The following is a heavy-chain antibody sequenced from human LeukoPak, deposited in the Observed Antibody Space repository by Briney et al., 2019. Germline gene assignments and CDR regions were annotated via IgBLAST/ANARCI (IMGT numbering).Heavy chain of an antibody. CDR1: GGSFSGYY. D-gene: IGHD2/OR15-2a*01. V-gene: IGHV4-34*01. CDR2: INHSGST. Sequence: PSETLSLTCAVYGGSFSGYYWSWIRQPPGKGLEWIGEINHSGSTNYNPSLKSRVTISVDTSKNQFSLKLSSVTAADTAVYYCARRWVYPDPWGQGTLVTVSS. CDR3: ARRWVYPDP. J-gene: IGHJ5*02.